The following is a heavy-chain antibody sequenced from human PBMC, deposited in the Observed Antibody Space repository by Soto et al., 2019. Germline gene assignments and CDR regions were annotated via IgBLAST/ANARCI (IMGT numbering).Heavy chain of an antibody. D-gene: IGHD6-19*01. Sequence: QITLKESGPTLVKPTQTLTLTCTFSGFSVTNNGEGVGWIRQPPGKALEWLATLYWDGDKRYSPSLRKRASVSTDTSKSQVVLTMTDMGPEDTGTYCCAHRKTTITVATYFDLWGQGTLVTVS. CDR2: LYWDGDK. CDR3: AHRKTTITVATYFDL. V-gene: IGHV2-5*02. CDR1: GFSVTNNGEG. J-gene: IGHJ4*02.